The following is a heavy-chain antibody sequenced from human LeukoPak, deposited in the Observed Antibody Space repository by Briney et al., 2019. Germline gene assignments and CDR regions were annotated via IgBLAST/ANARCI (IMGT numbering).Heavy chain of an antibody. V-gene: IGHV3-21*01. D-gene: IGHD2-2*01. CDR3: ARGLSALGYCSSTSCSDFDY. CDR1: GFTFSSYS. Sequence: GGSLRLSCAASGFTFSSYSMNWVRQAPGKGLEWVSSISSSSSYIYYADSVKGRFTISRDNAKNSLYLQMNSLRAEDTAVYYCARGLSALGYCSSTSCSDFDYWGQGTLVTVSS. CDR2: ISSSSSYI. J-gene: IGHJ4*02.